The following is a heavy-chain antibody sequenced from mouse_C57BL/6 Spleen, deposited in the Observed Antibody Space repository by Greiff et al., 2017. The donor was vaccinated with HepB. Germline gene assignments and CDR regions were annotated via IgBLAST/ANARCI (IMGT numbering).Heavy chain of an antibody. CDR1: GYAFSSSW. D-gene: IGHD1-1*01. CDR2: IYPGDGDT. V-gene: IGHV1-82*01. Sequence: LVESGPELVKPGASVKISCKASGYAFSSSWMNRVKQRPGKGLEWIGRIYPGDGDTNYNGKFKGKATLTADKSSSTAYMQLSSLTSEDSAVYFCALYYYGSSYYFDYWGQGTTLTVSS. CDR3: ALYYYGSSYYFDY. J-gene: IGHJ2*01.